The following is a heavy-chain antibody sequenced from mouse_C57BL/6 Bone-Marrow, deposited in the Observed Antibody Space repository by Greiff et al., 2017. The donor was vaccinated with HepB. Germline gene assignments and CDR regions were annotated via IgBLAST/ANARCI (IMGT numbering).Heavy chain of an antibody. J-gene: IGHJ4*01. CDR3: ARAGLLRSSMDY. D-gene: IGHD1-1*01. CDR2: INYDGSST. CDR1: GFTFSDYY. Sequence: EVHLVESEGGLVQPGSSMKLSCTASGFTFSDYYMAWVRQVPEKGLEWVANINYDGSSTYYLDSLKSRFIISRDNAKNILYLQMSSLKSEDTATYYCARAGLLRSSMDYWGQGTSVTVSS. V-gene: IGHV5-16*01.